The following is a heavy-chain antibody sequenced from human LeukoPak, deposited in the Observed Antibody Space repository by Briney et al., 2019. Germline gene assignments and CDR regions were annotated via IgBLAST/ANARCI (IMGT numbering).Heavy chain of an antibody. CDR1: GYTFTSYG. J-gene: IGHJ4*02. CDR2: ISAYNGNT. D-gene: IGHD3-10*01. V-gene: IGHV1-18*01. CDR3: ARDHDYYGSGSPGDY. Sequence: GASVKVSCKASGYTFTSYGISWVRQAPGQGLEWMGWISAYNGNTNYAQKLQGRVTMTTDTSTSTAYMELRSLRSDDTAVYYCARDHDYYGSGSPGDYWGQGTLVTVSS.